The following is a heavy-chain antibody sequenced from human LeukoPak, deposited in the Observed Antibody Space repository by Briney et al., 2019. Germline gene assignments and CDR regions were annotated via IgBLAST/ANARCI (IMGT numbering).Heavy chain of an antibody. CDR2: ISYTGNT. Sequence: SETLSLTCSVSGGSISSGGYYWSWVRHHPGKGLEWIGYISYTGNTYYNPSLKSRLTISIDTSKSQFSLKVSSVTAADTAVYFCARVVGRPTRFFDYWGQGTLVTVSS. D-gene: IGHD2-15*01. J-gene: IGHJ4*02. CDR1: GGSISSGGYY. V-gene: IGHV4-31*03. CDR3: ARVVGRPTRFFDY.